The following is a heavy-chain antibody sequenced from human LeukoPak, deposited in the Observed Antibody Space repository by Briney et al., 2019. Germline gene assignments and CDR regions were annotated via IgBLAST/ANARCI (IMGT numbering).Heavy chain of an antibody. Sequence: SETLSLTCAVYGGSFSGYYWSWIRQSPGKGLEWIGEINHSGSTNYNPSLKRRVTISVDTSKNQFSLKLSSVTAADTAVYYCARHRSPVYYDSSGYYTHRGYYFDYWGQGTLVTVSS. CDR1: GGSFSGYY. D-gene: IGHD3-22*01. V-gene: IGHV4-34*01. CDR3: ARHRSPVYYDSSGYYTHRGYYFDY. CDR2: INHSGST. J-gene: IGHJ4*02.